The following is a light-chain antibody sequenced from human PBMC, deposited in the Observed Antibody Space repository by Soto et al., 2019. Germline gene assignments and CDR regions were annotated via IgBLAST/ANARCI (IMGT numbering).Light chain of an antibody. CDR1: QTLLHSNGKSY. Sequence: EIVMTQTPLSLSVTPGQSASISCRSSQTLLHSNGKSYLYWYLQKAGQAPQLLIYEVSKRFSGVPDRFSGSGAGTDFTLIISRVEAGDVGVYYCLQRLQFPLTFGGGTKVEIK. J-gene: IGKJ4*01. CDR2: EVS. V-gene: IGKV2D-29*01. CDR3: LQRLQFPLT.